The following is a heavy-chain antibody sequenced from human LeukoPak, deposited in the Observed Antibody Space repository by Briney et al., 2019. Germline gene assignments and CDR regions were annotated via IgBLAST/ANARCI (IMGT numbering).Heavy chain of an antibody. V-gene: IGHV4-4*02. Sequence: SETLSLTCAVSGGSISSSNWWSWVRQPPGKGLEWIGEIYHSGSTNYNPSLKSRGTISVDKSMNQFSPKLSSVTAADTAVYYCARGGGKTTVDYWGQGTLVTVSS. CDR2: IYHSGST. CDR1: GGSISSSNW. D-gene: IGHD4-17*01. CDR3: ARGGGKTTVDY. J-gene: IGHJ4*02.